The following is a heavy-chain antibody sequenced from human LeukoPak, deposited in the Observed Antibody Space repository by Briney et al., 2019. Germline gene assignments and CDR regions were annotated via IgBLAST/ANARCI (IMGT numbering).Heavy chain of an antibody. CDR3: VKELMGGYSDY. V-gene: IGHV1-46*04. CDR1: GYIFTNYF. J-gene: IGHJ4*02. CDR2: IDPSDADT. D-gene: IGHD2-8*01. Sequence: ASVKVSCKATGYIFTNYFLHWVRQAPGQGLEWLGIIDPSDADTNYAHKLRGRVSMTRETSTSTVYMELSSLTSEDTAVYYCVKELMGGYSDYRGQGTLVTVSS.